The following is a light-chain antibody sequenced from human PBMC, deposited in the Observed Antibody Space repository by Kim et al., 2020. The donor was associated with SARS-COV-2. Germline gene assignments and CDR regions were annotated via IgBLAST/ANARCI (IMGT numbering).Light chain of an antibody. V-gene: IGLV3-19*01. Sequence: SSELTQDPAVSVALGQTVSITCQGDSLRSYYATWYQQKPGQAPILVIYGKNNRPSGIPDRFSGSSSGNTASLTITGTQAGDEADYYCNSRDSNDNGVFGG. CDR3: NSRDSNDNGV. CDR2: GKN. CDR1: SLRSYY. J-gene: IGLJ2*01.